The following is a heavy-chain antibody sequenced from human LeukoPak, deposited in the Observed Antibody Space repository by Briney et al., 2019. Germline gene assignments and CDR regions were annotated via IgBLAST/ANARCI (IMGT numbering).Heavy chain of an antibody. CDR1: GDSVSSKNAG. J-gene: IGHJ4*02. CDR3: ARGYSSRDRVGDFDY. D-gene: IGHD1-26*01. V-gene: IGHV6-1*01. CDR2: TFYRSKWSN. Sequence: SQTLSLTCAISGDSVSSKNAGWNWIRQSPSRGLEWLGRTFYRSKWSNEYAVSVKSRIAIIPDSSKNQFSLQVTSVTPEDTAVYYCARGYSSRDRVGDFDYWGQGTLVTVSS.